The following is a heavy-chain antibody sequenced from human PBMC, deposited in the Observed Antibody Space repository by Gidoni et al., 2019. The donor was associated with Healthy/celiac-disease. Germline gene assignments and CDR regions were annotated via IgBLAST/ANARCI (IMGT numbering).Heavy chain of an antibody. CDR2: IRSKAYGGTT. CDR1: GLTFGAYA. Sequence: EVQLVESGGGLVQPGRSLRLSCTASGLTFGAYALSWVRQAPGKGLEWVGFIRSKAYGGTTEYAASVKGRFTISRDDSKSIAYLQMNSLKTEDTAVYYCTRGWRACGGDCYNFDYWGQGTLVTVSS. CDR3: TRGWRACGGDCYNFDY. V-gene: IGHV3-49*04. D-gene: IGHD2-21*02. J-gene: IGHJ4*02.